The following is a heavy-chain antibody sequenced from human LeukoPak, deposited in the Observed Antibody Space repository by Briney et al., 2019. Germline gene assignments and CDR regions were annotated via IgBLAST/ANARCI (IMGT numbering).Heavy chain of an antibody. CDR1: GFTFSGSA. CDR3: TITLGARDY. CDR2: IRSKTNNYAT. D-gene: IGHD1-26*01. V-gene: IGHV3-73*01. J-gene: IGHJ4*02. Sequence: GGSLRLSCAASGFTFSGSAMHWVRQASGKGLEWVGRIRSKTNNYATAYAASVKGRFTISRDDSKNTAYLQMNSLKTEDTAVYYCTITLGARDYWGQGTLVTVSS.